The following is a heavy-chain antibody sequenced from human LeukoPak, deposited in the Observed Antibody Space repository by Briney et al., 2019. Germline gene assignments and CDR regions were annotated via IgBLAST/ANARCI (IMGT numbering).Heavy chain of an antibody. Sequence: ASVKVSCKASGYAFTGYYMHWVRQAPGQGLEWMGWINPNSGGTNYAQKFQGRVTMTTDTSTSTAYMELRSLRSDDTAVYYCARDLGRRCSGGSCYYYSNYMDVWGKGTTVTISS. CDR3: ARDLGRRCSGGSCYYYSNYMDV. CDR1: GYAFTGYY. J-gene: IGHJ6*03. D-gene: IGHD2-15*01. V-gene: IGHV1-2*02. CDR2: INPNSGGT.